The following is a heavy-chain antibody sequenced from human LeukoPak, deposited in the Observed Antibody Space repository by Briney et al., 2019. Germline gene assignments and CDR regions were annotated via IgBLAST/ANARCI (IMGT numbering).Heavy chain of an antibody. V-gene: IGHV3-21*01. D-gene: IGHD3-9*01. CDR1: GLTSSSYS. CDR2: ISSSISNI. Sequence: GGSLRLSCAASGLTSSSYSMNWVRQAPGKGLEWVSSISSSISNIYHANSGRGRFTISRDNAKTSLYLQMSSRRAEDTAVYYCARDRDYDILTGYYPNWIDPWGQGTLVTVSS. J-gene: IGHJ5*02. CDR3: ARDRDYDILTGYYPNWIDP.